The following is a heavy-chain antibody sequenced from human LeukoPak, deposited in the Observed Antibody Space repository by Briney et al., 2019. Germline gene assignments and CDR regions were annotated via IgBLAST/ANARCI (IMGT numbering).Heavy chain of an antibody. CDR2: ISGYNGYT. D-gene: IGHD1-26*01. J-gene: IGHJ4*02. V-gene: IGHV1-18*01. Sequence: ASVKVSCKASGYIFSNFGINWVRQAPGQGLEWMGWISGYNGYTKYAQKLQGRVTMTTDTSTSTAYMELRSLRSDDTAVYYCARWAVGATFDYWGQGTLVTVSS. CDR3: ARWAVGATFDY. CDR1: GYIFSNFG.